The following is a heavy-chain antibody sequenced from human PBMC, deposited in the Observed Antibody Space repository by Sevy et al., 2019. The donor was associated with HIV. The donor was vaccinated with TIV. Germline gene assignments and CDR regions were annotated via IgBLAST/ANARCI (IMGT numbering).Heavy chain of an antibody. CDR3: ARGGGYCGGDCYSIDY. V-gene: IGHV3-33*08. D-gene: IGHD2-21*02. J-gene: IGHJ4*02. Sequence: GGSLRLSCAASGFTFSSYVMHWVRQAPGKGLEWVALIWYDGTFKYYVDSVKGRFTISRDNSKDTLFLQMNSLTPEDTAVYYCARGGGYCGGDCYSIDYWGQGALVTVSS. CDR1: GFTFSSYV. CDR2: IWYDGTFK.